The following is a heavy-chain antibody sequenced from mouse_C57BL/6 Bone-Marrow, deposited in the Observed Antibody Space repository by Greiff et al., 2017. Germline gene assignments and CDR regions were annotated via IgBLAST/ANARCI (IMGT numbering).Heavy chain of an antibody. CDR1: GYTFTGYW. Sequence: QVQLQQSGAELMKPGASVKLSCKATGYTFTGYWIEWVKQRPGHGLEWIGEILPGGGSTNYNEKFKGKATFTADTSSNTAYMQLSSLTTEDSAIYYCARRYYGSSKVPYFDYWGKGTTLTVSS. V-gene: IGHV1-9*01. CDR3: ARRYYGSSKVPYFDY. CDR2: ILPGGGST. D-gene: IGHD1-1*01. J-gene: IGHJ2*01.